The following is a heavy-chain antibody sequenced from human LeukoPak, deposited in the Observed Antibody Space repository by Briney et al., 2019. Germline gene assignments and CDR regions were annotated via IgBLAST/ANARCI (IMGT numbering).Heavy chain of an antibody. CDR2: IYTSGST. Sequence: PSQTLSLTCTVSGGCISSGSYYWSWIRQPAGKGLEWIGRIYTSGSTNYNPSLKSRVTISVDTSKNQFSLKLSSVTAADTAVYYCARGGTYYYDSSGSPKPFDPWGQGTLVTVSS. J-gene: IGHJ5*02. D-gene: IGHD3-22*01. CDR3: ARGGTYYYDSSGSPKPFDP. V-gene: IGHV4-61*02. CDR1: GGCISSGSYY.